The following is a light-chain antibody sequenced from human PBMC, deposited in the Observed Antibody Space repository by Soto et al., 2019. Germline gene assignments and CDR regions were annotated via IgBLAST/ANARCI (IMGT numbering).Light chain of an antibody. CDR1: QSVSSN. V-gene: IGKV3-15*01. CDR2: GAS. CDR3: QQYNNCPPLT. Sequence: EIVMTQSPATLSVSPGERATLSCRASQSVSSNLAWYQQKAGQAPRLLIYGASTRATGIPARFSGSGSGTEFSLTISRLQSEDFAVYYCQQYNNCPPLTFGGGTKVEIK. J-gene: IGKJ4*01.